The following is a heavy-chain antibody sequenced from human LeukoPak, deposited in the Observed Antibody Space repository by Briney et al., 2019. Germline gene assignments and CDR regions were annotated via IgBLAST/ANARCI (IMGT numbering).Heavy chain of an antibody. Sequence: PGGSLRLSCAASGFTFDDYAMHWVRQAPGKGLEWVSLISWDDYSTYYADSVKGRFTISRDSSKNSLYLQMNSLRTEDTALYYCAKGDTAMDTPIDYWGQGTLVTVSS. J-gene: IGHJ4*02. CDR2: ISWDDYST. CDR3: AKGDTAMDTPIDY. V-gene: IGHV3-43D*03. CDR1: GFTFDDYA. D-gene: IGHD5-18*01.